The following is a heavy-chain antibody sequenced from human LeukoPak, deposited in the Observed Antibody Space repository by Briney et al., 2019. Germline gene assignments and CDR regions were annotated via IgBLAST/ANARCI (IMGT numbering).Heavy chain of an antibody. CDR3: ARDGLANWAPFDY. D-gene: IGHD7-27*01. V-gene: IGHV3-48*01. CDR1: GFTFSSYS. CDR2: ISSSSSTI. J-gene: IGHJ4*02. Sequence: GGSLRLSCAASGFTFSSYSMNWVRQAPGKGLEWVSYISSSSSTIYYADSVKGRFTISRDNAKNSLYLQMNSLRAEDTAVYYCARDGLANWAPFDYWGQGTLVTVSS.